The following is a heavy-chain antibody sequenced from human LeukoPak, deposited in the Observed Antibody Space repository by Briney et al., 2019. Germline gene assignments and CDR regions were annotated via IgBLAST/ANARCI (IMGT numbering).Heavy chain of an antibody. CDR2: IKQDGSER. Sequence: PGGSLRLSCAASGFTFSSYWMSWVRQAPGKGLEWVANIKQDGSERYYVDSVKGRFTISRDNAKNSLYLQMNSLRAEDTAVYYCARGILTGYYSVKNWFDPWGQGTLVTVSS. J-gene: IGHJ5*02. CDR1: GFTFSSYW. V-gene: IGHV3-7*01. CDR3: ARGILTGYYSVKNWFDP. D-gene: IGHD3-9*01.